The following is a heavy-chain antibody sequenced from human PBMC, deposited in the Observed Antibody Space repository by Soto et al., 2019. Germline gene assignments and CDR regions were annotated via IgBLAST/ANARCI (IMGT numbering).Heavy chain of an antibody. CDR2: VRFYNDNT. D-gene: IGHD6-19*01. CDR3: ARYNSACCPYGMDV. CDR1: GYTFINHG. V-gene: IGHV1-18*01. Sequence: QAQLVQSGAEVKKPGASVKVSCKASGYTFINHGISWVRQAPGQGLEWMGGVRFYNDNTNYAPKFQGRVTMTTDTSTSTAHMELRSMRSEDTAVYYCARYNSACCPYGMDVWGQGTTVTVSS. J-gene: IGHJ6*02.